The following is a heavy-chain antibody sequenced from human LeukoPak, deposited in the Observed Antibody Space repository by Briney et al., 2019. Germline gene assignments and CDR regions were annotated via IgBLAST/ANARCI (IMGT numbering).Heavy chain of an antibody. V-gene: IGHV1-2*02. Sequence: GASVKVSCEASGYTFTGYYMHWVRQAPGQGLEWMGWINPNSGGTNYAQKFQGRVTMTRDTSISTAYMELSKLRSDDTAVYYCARVAQQLVRWFDPWGQGTLVTVSS. D-gene: IGHD6-13*01. CDR3: ARVAQQLVRWFDP. J-gene: IGHJ5*02. CDR1: GYTFTGYY. CDR2: INPNSGGT.